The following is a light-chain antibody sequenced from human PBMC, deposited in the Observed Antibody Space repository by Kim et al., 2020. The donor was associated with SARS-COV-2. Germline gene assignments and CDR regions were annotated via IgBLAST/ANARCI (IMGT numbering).Light chain of an antibody. CDR3: LEYDDHSVT. CDR2: KTS. V-gene: IGKV1-5*03. J-gene: IGKJ1*01. Sequence: DIQMTQSPSTLSASVGDRVTITCRASQTISNWLAWHQQKPGKAPKLLIYKTSTLESGVPSRFSGSGSGTEFTLTITGLQPDDSATYYCLEYDDHSVTFGQGTKVDIK. CDR1: QTISNW.